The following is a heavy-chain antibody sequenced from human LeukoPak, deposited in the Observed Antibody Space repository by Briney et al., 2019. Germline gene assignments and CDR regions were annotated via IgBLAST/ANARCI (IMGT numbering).Heavy chain of an antibody. CDR3: ARGPRGSYYLSYYYYYMDV. V-gene: IGHV4-34*01. J-gene: IGHJ6*03. Sequence: SETLSLTCAVYGGSFSGYYWSWIRQPPGKGREWIGEINHSGSTNYNPSLKSRVTISVDTSKNQFSLKLSSVTAADTAVYYCARGPRGSYYLSYYYYYMDVWGKGTTVTVSS. CDR2: INHSGST. D-gene: IGHD1-26*01. CDR1: GGSFSGYY.